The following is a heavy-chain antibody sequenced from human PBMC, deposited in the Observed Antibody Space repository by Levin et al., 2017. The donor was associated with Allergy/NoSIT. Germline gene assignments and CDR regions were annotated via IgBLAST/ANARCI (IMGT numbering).Heavy chain of an antibody. D-gene: IGHD3-10*01. Sequence: PGGSLRLSCAASGFTFSSYAMSWVRQAPGKGLEWVSAISGSGGSTYYADSVKGRFTISRDNSKNTLYLQMNSLRAEDTAVYYCAKRGDPLRMHIELYSAFDSWGQGTMVTVSS. CDR3: AKRGDPLRMHIELYSAFDS. CDR1: GFTFSSYA. CDR2: ISGSGGST. V-gene: IGHV3-23*01. J-gene: IGHJ3*02.